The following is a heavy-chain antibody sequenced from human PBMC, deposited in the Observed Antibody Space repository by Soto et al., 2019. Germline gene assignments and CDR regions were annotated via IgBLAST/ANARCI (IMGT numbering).Heavy chain of an antibody. CDR3: ARDGDGRMTTNPYYYNGMDV. J-gene: IGHJ6*01. V-gene: IGHV4-59*01. Sequence: TCTGSGGFLSRYYWSWIRQVLGEGLGWIGYVFYTGRANYNASLKSRVSISIDPSHYQSSLKLSSVNAEDTAVYYCARDGDGRMTTNPYYYNGMDVWGPGTTVS. CDR1: GGFLSRYY. CDR2: VFYTGRA. D-gene: IGHD4-4*01.